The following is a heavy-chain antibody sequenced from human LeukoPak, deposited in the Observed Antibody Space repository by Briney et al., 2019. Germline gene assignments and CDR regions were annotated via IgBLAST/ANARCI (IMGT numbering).Heavy chain of an antibody. V-gene: IGHV1-18*01. CDR1: GYTFTSYG. Sequence: ASVKVSCKASGYTFTSYGISWVRQAPGQGLEWMGWISAYNGNTNYAQKLQGRVTMTTDTSTSTAYMELRSLRSDDTAVYYCARAPWYVWGSYRLHYFDYWGQGTLVTVS. CDR3: ARAPWYVWGSYRLHYFDY. J-gene: IGHJ4*02. CDR2: ISAYNGNT. D-gene: IGHD3-16*02.